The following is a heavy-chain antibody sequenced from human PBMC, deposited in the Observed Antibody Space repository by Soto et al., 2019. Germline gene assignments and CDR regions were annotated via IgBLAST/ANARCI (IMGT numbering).Heavy chain of an antibody. CDR2: IIPIFGTA. CDR1: GGTFSSYA. D-gene: IGHD3-9*01. Sequence: SVNVSCKASGGTFSSYAISWVRQAPGQGLEWMGGIIPIFGTANYAQKFQGRVTITADESTSTAYMELSSLRSEDTAVYYCASQAKGHYDILTGPEPDAFDIWGQGTMVTVSS. CDR3: ASQAKGHYDILTGPEPDAFDI. J-gene: IGHJ3*02. V-gene: IGHV1-69*13.